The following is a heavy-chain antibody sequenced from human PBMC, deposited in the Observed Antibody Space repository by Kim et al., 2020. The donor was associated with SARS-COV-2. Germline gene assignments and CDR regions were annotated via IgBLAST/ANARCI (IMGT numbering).Heavy chain of an antibody. CDR2: IYYSGST. Sequence: SETLSLTCTVSGGSISSGGYYWSWIRQHPGKGLEWIGYIYYSGSTYYNPSLKSRVTISVDTSKNQFSLKLSSVTAADTAVYYCARGGYNYGYYYYGMDVWGQGTTVTVS. J-gene: IGHJ6*02. CDR1: GGSISSGGYY. CDR3: ARGGYNYGYYYYGMDV. D-gene: IGHD5-12*01. V-gene: IGHV4-31*03.